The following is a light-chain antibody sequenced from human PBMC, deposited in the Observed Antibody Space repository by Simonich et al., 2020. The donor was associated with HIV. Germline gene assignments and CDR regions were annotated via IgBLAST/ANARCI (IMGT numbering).Light chain of an antibody. V-gene: IGKV1-13*02. CDR1: QGISSA. Sequence: AIQLTQSPSSLSASVGDRVTITCRASQGISSALAWYQQKPGKAPKLLIYAASSLQSGVPSRFSGSGSGTEFTLTISSLQSEDFAVYYCQQYYSTPRTFGQGTKVEIK. CDR2: AAS. CDR3: QQYYSTPRT. J-gene: IGKJ1*01.